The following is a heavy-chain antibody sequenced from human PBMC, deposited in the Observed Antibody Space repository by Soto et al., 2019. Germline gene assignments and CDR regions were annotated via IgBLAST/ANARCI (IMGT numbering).Heavy chain of an antibody. D-gene: IGHD2-15*01. CDR2: IIPILGIA. CDR3: ARDPLYCSGGSCNRDY. CDR1: GGTFSSYT. J-gene: IGHJ4*02. Sequence: QVQLVQSGAEVKKPGSSVKVSCKASGGTFSSYTISWVRQAPGQGLEWMGRIIPILGIANYAQKFQGRVTITADKSTSTAYMELSSLRSEDTAVYYCARDPLYCSGGSCNRDYWGQGTLVTVSS. V-gene: IGHV1-69*08.